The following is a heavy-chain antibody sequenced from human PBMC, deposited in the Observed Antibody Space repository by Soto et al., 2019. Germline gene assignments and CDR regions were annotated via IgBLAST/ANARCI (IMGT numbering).Heavy chain of an antibody. J-gene: IGHJ4*02. V-gene: IGHV3-48*03. D-gene: IGHD3-9*01. CDR2: ISSSGSTI. Sequence: PGGSLRLSCAASGFTFSSYEMNWVRQAPGKGLEWVSYISSSGSTIYYADSVKGRFTISRDNAENSLYLQMNSLRAEDTAVYYCARATEPVLRYFDWLLFFDYWGQGTMVTVYS. CDR1: GFTFSSYE. CDR3: ARATEPVLRYFDWLLFFDY.